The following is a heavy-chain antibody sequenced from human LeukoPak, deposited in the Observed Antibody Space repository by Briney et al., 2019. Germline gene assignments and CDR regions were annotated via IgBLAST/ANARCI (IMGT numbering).Heavy chain of an antibody. Sequence: PGGSLRLSXAASGFTFSSYGMHWVRQAPGKGLEWVAVIWYDGSNKYYADSVKGRFTISRDNSKNTLYLQMNNLRVEDTAVYYCVRGWFGEMAFDIWGQGTMVTVSS. V-gene: IGHV3-33*01. CDR1: GFTFSSYG. CDR2: IWYDGSNK. J-gene: IGHJ3*02. D-gene: IGHD3-10*01. CDR3: VRGWFGEMAFDI.